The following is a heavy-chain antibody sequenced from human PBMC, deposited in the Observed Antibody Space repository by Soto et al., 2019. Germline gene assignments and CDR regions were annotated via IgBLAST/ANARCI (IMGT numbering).Heavy chain of an antibody. CDR2: ISSSRSTI. J-gene: IGHJ5*02. CDR3: ARHPERIAEIGWFDP. V-gene: IGHV3-48*01. CDR1: GFTFSSYS. D-gene: IGHD6-13*01. Sequence: EVQLVESGGGLVQPGGSLRLSCAASGFTFSSYSMNWVRQAPGKGLVWVSYISSSRSTIYYPNPLKGRFTISRDNAKNSLYLQMNSLRAEDTAVYYCARHPERIAEIGWFDPWGQGSLVSVSS.